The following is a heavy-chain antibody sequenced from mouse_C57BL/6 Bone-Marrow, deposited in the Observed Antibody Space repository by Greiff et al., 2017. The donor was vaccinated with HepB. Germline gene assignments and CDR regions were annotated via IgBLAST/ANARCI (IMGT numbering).Heavy chain of an antibody. D-gene: IGHD1-1*01. CDR1: GYTFTSYW. Sequence: VQLQQPGAELVRPGTSVKLSCKASGYTFTSYWMHWVKQRPGQGLEWIGVIDPSDSYTNYNQKFKGKATLTVDTSSSTAYMQLSSLTSEDSAVYYCARDGSRYYFDYWGQGTTLTVSS. J-gene: IGHJ2*01. CDR3: ARDGSRYYFDY. V-gene: IGHV1-59*01. CDR2: IDPSDSYT.